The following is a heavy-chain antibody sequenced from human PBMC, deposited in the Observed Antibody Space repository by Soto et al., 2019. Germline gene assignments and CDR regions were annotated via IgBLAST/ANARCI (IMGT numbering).Heavy chain of an antibody. CDR2: IYWSGDE. D-gene: IGHD6-13*01. CDR3: ARQNSSSWSVDY. Sequence: SGPTLVNPTQTLTLTCSFSGFSLTTSGVGVGWIRQPPGEALEWLAHIYWSGDEHYSPSLKNRLSITKDTSKNQVVLTMTNMDPVDTAMYYCARQNSSSWSVDYWSQGTLVTAPQ. J-gene: IGHJ4*02. V-gene: IGHV2-5*01. CDR1: GFSLTTSGVG.